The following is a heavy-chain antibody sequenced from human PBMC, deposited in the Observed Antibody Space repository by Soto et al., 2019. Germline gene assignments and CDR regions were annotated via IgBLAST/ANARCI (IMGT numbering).Heavy chain of an antibody. D-gene: IGHD1-1*01. V-gene: IGHV3-64D*06. CDR1: EFTFSTYA. CDR2: ISSNGGTT. J-gene: IGHJ4*02. Sequence: GGSLRLSCAASEFTFSTYAIHWVRQAPGRGLEYVSGISSNGGTTYYAESVKGTFIISRDNSKSTVNLQLSNVGPEDTAVYYGVKGGKGNSRWRGTDYWGQGSLVTVSS. CDR3: VKGGKGNSRWRGTDY.